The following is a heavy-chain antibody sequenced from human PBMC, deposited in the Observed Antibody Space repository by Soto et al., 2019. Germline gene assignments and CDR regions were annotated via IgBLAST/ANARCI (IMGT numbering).Heavy chain of an antibody. D-gene: IGHD6-25*01. CDR2: IYHSGTT. J-gene: IGHJ4*02. CDR3: ARGERQQQRDY. CDR1: GDSISSSKW. Sequence: QVQLQESGPGLVKPSGTLSLTCAVSGDSISSSKWWSWVRQPPGKGLEWIGEIYHSGTTTYNPSLKSRVITSVDKSKNQFSLKVTSVTDADTAVYFCARGERQQQRDYWGQGTLVTVSS. V-gene: IGHV4-4*02.